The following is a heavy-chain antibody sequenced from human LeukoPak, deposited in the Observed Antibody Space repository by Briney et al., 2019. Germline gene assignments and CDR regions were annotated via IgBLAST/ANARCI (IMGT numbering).Heavy chain of an antibody. V-gene: IGHV4-39*07. D-gene: IGHD3-16*01. CDR2: IYYSGST. CDR1: GGSISSSSYY. Sequence: SETLSLTCTVSGGSISSSSYYWGWIRQPPGKGLEWIGSIYYSGSTYYNPSLKSRVTIPVDTSKNQFSLKLSSVTAADTAVYYCRKEPGRGDKDFDYWGQGTLVTVSS. J-gene: IGHJ4*02. CDR3: RKEPGRGDKDFDY.